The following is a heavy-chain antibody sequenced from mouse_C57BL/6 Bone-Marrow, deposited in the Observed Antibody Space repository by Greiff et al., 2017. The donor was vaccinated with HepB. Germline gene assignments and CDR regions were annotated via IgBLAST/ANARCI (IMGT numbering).Heavy chain of an antibody. V-gene: IGHV5-16*01. CDR1: GFTFSDYY. Sequence: EVKLVESEGGLVQPGSSMKLSCTASGFTFSDYYMAWVRQVPEKGLEWVANINYDGSSTYYLDSLKGRFTISRDNAKNILYLQMSSLKSEDTATYYCARELRPYYFDYWGQGTTLTVSS. D-gene: IGHD3-2*02. CDR2: INYDGSST. J-gene: IGHJ2*01. CDR3: ARELRPYYFDY.